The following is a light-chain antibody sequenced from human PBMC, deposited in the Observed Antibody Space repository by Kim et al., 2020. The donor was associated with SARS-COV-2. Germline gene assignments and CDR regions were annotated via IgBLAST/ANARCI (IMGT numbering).Light chain of an antibody. CDR2: QVS. CDR1: QRLVYNDGNTY. Sequence: PASISCRSSQRLVYNDGNTYLSCNQQRPGQSPRRRIYQVSNRDSGVLDSFSGSGSGTDFTLKISSVEARDVGVYYCMLGTRRPPNTFGQGTKLEI. J-gene: IGKJ2*01. V-gene: IGKV2-30*01. CDR3: MLGTRRPPNT.